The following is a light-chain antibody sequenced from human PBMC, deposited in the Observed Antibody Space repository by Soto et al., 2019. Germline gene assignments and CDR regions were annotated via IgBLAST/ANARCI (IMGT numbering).Light chain of an antibody. CDR2: GAS. CDR1: QSVSNNF. J-gene: IGKJ1*01. Sequence: EIVLTQSPGTLSLSPGERAALSCRASQSVSNNFLAWYQRKPGQAPRLLIYGASYRATDIPYRFSGSGSGTGFTLTITILEPDDFAVYYCQQYGSSPPTFGQGTKVEVK. CDR3: QQYGSSPPT. V-gene: IGKV3-20*01.